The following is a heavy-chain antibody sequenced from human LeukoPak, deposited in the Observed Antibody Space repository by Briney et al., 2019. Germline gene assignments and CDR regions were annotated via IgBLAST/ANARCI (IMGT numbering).Heavy chain of an antibody. V-gene: IGHV4-39*07. CDR1: GGSISSGDYY. J-gene: IGHJ6*02. Sequence: SETLSLTCTVSGGSISSGDYYWSWIRQPPGKGLEWIGEINHSGSTNYNPSLKSRVTISVDTSKNQFSLKLSSVTAADTAVYYCARGTGRAARPSYYYYGMDVWGQGTTVTVSS. CDR2: INHSGST. D-gene: IGHD6-6*01. CDR3: ARGTGRAARPSYYYYGMDV.